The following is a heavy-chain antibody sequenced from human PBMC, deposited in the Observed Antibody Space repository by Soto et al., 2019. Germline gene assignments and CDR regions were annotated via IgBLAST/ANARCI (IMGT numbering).Heavy chain of an antibody. CDR3: VRTSLVVAVATREDF. V-gene: IGHV3-74*01. Sequence: EVQLVESGGGLVQPGESLRLSCAASGFTFSNYWMHWVRQAPGKGLVWVSRIDSDGSSITYADFVKGRFTISRDNAKTTVYWHMNSLTAEDTAVYYCVRTSLVVAVATREDFWGQGTLVTVSS. CDR2: IDSDGSSI. J-gene: IGHJ1*01. CDR1: GFTFSNYW. D-gene: IGHD2-8*02.